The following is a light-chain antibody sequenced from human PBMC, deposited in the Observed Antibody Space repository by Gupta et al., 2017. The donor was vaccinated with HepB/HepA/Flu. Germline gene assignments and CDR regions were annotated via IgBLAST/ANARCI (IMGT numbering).Light chain of an antibody. J-gene: IGKJ4*01. CDR1: QTVSKY. CDR3: QQSYKRPT. CDR2: ATS. Sequence: DIQLTQSPSSLSASVGDRVTITCRASQTVSKYLNWYQQKPGGVPKFLIYATSNLESGVPSRFSGSGYGTEFALTITSLQPEDFATYYCQQSYKRPTFGGGTKVEMK. V-gene: IGKV1-39*01.